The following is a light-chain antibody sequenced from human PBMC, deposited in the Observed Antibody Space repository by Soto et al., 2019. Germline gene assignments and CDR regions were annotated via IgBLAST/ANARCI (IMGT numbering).Light chain of an antibody. V-gene: IGKV1-8*01. J-gene: IGKJ1*01. CDR3: QQSYSSPWT. CDR2: AAS. Sequence: AIRMTQSPSSLSASTGDRVTITCRASQGISSYLAWYQQKPGKAPKVLIYAASSLQSGVPSRFSGTGSGTDFTLTISSLQPEDFATYYCQQSYSSPWTFGQGTKVDIK. CDR1: QGISSY.